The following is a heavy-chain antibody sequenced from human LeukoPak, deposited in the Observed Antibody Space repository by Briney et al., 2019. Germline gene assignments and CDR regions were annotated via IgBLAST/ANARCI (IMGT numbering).Heavy chain of an antibody. CDR2: INSDGYSL. V-gene: IGHV3-74*01. CDR3: ARLGYASSYYYFDY. J-gene: IGHJ4*02. Sequence: GGSLRLSCAASGFTFSSYWMHWVRQAPGKGLMWVSRINSDGYSLSYADSVKGRFTISRDNAKNTLYLQMNSLRDEATAVYYCARLGYASSYYYFDYWGQGTLVTVSS. CDR1: GFTFSSYW. D-gene: IGHD2-2*01.